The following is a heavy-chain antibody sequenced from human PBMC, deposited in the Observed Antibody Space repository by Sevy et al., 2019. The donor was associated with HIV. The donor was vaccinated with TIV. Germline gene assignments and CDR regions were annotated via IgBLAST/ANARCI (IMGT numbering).Heavy chain of an antibody. CDR3: AREGCSKPHDY. CDR1: GYNFPNYW. J-gene: IGHJ4*02. V-gene: IGHV5-51*01. Sequence: GESLKISCKGSGYNFPNYWIGWVRQMPGKGLEWMGIIFPGDSYTTYSPSFQGQVTISADKSINTAYLQWSSLKASDSAIYYCAREGCSKPHDYWGQGTLVTVSS. D-gene: IGHD2-2*01. CDR2: IFPGDSYT.